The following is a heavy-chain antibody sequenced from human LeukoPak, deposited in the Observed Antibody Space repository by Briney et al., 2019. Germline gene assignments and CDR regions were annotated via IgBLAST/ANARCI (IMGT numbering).Heavy chain of an antibody. D-gene: IGHD2-15*01. CDR1: GGSISTYY. CDR2: IYYSGST. CDR3: ARIGVGKAFDY. Sequence: PSQTLSLTCTLAGGSISTYYCSWIRQPPRKGPEAIGYIYYSGSTNSNPSLKSRVTISVDTSKNQFCLKLSSVTAADTAVYYCARIGVGKAFDYWGQGTLVTVSS. V-gene: IGHV4-59*01. J-gene: IGHJ4*02.